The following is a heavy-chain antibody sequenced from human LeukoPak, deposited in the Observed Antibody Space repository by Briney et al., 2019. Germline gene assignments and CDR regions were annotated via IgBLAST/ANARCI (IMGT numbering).Heavy chain of an antibody. CDR2: IRHDESKT. Sequence: QPGGSLRLSCAASGFTFSSYGMHSVRQAPGEGLEWVAYIRHDESKTFYADSVKGRFTISRDNSKSSLYLQMSSLRAEDTALYYCTRPVIPNAYQGTYYMDVWGKGTTVTVSS. V-gene: IGHV3-30*02. J-gene: IGHJ6*03. CDR1: GFTFSSYG. CDR3: TRPVIPNAYQGTYYMDV. D-gene: IGHD3-16*01.